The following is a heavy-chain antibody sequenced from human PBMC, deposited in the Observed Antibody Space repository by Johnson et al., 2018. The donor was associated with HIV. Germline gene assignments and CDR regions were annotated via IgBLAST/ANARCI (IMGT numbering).Heavy chain of an antibody. J-gene: IGHJ3*02. V-gene: IGHV3-66*01. CDR3: ARGCRDGYTCDAFDI. Sequence: VHLVESGGGLVQPGGSLRLSCAASRLTVSSNYMTWVRQATGKGLEWVSVLTSGGDTWYADSVTGRFIISRDNSKNTLYLQMNSLRAEDTAVYYCARGCRDGYTCDAFDIWGQGTMVTVSS. CDR2: LTSGGDT. D-gene: IGHD5-24*01. CDR1: RLTVSSNY.